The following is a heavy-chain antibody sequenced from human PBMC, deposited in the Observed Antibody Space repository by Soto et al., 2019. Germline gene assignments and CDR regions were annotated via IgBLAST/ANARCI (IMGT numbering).Heavy chain of an antibody. D-gene: IGHD6-6*01. CDR1: GYSFTSYW. Sequence: PGESLKISCKGSGYSFTSYWIGWVRQMPGKGLEWMGIIYPGDSDTRYSPSFQGQVTISADKSISTAYLQWSSLKASDTAMYYCARYQDSSSDDMYYYGMDVWGQGTTVTVSS. J-gene: IGHJ6*02. CDR3: ARYQDSSSDDMYYYGMDV. CDR2: IYPGDSDT. V-gene: IGHV5-51*01.